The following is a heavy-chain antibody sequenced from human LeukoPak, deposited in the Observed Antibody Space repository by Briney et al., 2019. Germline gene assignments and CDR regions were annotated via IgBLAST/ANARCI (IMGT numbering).Heavy chain of an antibody. CDR3: ARENCSGGSCYSIYYYDYMDV. CDR1: GGSISSSSYY. Sequence: SETLSLTCTVSGGSISSSSYYWGWIRQPPGKGLEWIGSIYYSGSTYYNPSLKSRVTISVDTSKNQFSLKLSSVTAADTAVYYCARENCSGGSCYSIYYYDYMDVWGKGTTVTVSS. D-gene: IGHD2-15*01. CDR2: IYYSGST. J-gene: IGHJ6*03. V-gene: IGHV4-39*07.